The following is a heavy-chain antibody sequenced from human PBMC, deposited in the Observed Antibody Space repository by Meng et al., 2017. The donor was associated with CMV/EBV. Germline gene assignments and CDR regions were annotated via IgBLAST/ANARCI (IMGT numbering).Heavy chain of an antibody. CDR1: GDSGSSNSAA. Sequence: QFPLQQSGPGLVTPPHTLSLTCAISGDSGSSNSAAWNWIRQSPSRGLEWLGRTYYRSKWYNDYAVSVKSRITINPDTSKNQFSLQLNSVTPEDTAVYYCARDKGMVELGSWFDPWGQGTLVTVSS. CDR2: TYYRSKWYN. V-gene: IGHV6-1*01. D-gene: IGHD2-15*01. CDR3: ARDKGMVELGSWFDP. J-gene: IGHJ5*02.